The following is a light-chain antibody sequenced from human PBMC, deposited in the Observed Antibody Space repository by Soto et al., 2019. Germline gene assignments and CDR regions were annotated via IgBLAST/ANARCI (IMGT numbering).Light chain of an antibody. V-gene: IGLV2-14*01. CDR3: SSYTSSSTHVV. CDR1: SRDLGGYNY. Sequence: QSVLTPPPSVSGSPGQSITISRTGTSRDLGGYNYVSWYQQHPGKAPKLMIYDVSNRPSGVSNRFSGSTSGNTASLTISGLQAEDEADYYCSSYTSSSTHVVFGGGTKVTVL. J-gene: IGLJ2*01. CDR2: DVS.